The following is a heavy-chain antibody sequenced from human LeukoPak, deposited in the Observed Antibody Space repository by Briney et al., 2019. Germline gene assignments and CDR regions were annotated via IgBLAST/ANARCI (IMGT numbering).Heavy chain of an antibody. D-gene: IGHD3-10*01. J-gene: IGHJ3*02. CDR1: GYSISSGYY. V-gene: IGHV3-9*01. CDR3: ARARWFGSSDAFDI. CDR2: ISWNSGSI. Sequence: LSLTCTVSGYSISSGYYWGWIRQPPGKGLEWVSGISWNSGSIGYADSVKGRFTISRDNAKNSLYLQMNSLRAEDTAVYYCARARWFGSSDAFDIWGQGTMVTVSS.